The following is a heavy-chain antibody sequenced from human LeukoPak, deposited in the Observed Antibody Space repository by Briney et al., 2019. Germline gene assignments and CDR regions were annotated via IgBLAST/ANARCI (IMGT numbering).Heavy chain of an antibody. D-gene: IGHD5-24*01. CDR3: ARHAWLQFSVDY. CDR1: GGSMSSYY. CDR2: IYYSGST. V-gene: IGHV4-59*08. Sequence: PSETLSLTCTVSGGSMSSYYWSWIRQPPGKGLEWIGYIYYSGSTNYNPSLKGRVTISADTPKNQFSLKLSSVTAADTAVYYCARHAWLQFSVDYWGQGTLVTVSS. J-gene: IGHJ4*02.